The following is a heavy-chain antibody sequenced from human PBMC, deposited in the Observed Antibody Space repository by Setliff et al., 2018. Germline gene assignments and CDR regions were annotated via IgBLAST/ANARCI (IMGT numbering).Heavy chain of an antibody. CDR1: GFQFSSFP. D-gene: IGHD2-15*01. CDR2: IRGSGDTT. V-gene: IGHV3-23*01. J-gene: IGHJ4*02. Sequence: GGSLRLSCAASGFQFSSFPMSWVRQAPGKGLEWVSVIRGSGDTTYYADSVKGRFTISRDNSKNTVFLQMNSLRADDTALYYCAKRGPYCSGGTCHYYFDYWGQGTLVTVSS. CDR3: AKRGPYCSGGTCHYYFDY.